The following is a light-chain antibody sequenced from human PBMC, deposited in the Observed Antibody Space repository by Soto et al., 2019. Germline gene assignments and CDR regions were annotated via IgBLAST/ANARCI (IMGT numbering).Light chain of an antibody. CDR2: KAY. J-gene: IGKJ1*01. CDR3: QHYNSYSEA. CDR1: QTISSW. Sequence: DIQMTQSPSTLSGSVGDRVTITCLASQTISSWLAWYQQKPGKAPKLLIYKAYTLKSGVPSRFSGSGSGTEFTLTISSLQPDDFATYYCQHYNSYSEAFGQGTKVELK. V-gene: IGKV1-5*03.